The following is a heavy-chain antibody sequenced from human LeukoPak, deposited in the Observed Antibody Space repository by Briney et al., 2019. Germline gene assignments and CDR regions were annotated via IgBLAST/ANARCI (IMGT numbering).Heavy chain of an antibody. CDR3: TRRGTSGGGVGY. Sequence: GGSLRLSCAASAFTFSGSAMHWVRQATGKGLEWVGRIRSKANSYATAYAASVKGRFTISRDDSKNTAYLQMNSPKTEDTAVYYCTRRGTSGGGVGYWGQGTLVTVSS. CDR2: IRSKANSYAT. CDR1: AFTFSGSA. J-gene: IGHJ4*02. D-gene: IGHD3-3*01. V-gene: IGHV3-73*01.